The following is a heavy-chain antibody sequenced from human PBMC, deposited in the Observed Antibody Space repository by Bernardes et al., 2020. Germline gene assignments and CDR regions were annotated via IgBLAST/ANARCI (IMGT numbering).Heavy chain of an antibody. Sequence: GGSLRLSCAASGFTFSPYAMSWIRQAPGKGPEWVSTITDDGVGTNYPHSVKGRFTISRDNSKNMLSLQMNTLRVEDTALYYCAKHGGNGWQYDYFDHWGQGILVTVSS. CDR1: GFTFSPYA. J-gene: IGHJ4*02. CDR3: AKHGGNGWQYDYFDH. D-gene: IGHD3-16*01. V-gene: IGHV3-23*01. CDR2: ITDDGVGT.